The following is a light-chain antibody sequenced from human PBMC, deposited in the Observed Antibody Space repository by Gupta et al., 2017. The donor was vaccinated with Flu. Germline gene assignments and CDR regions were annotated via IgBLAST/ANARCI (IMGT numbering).Light chain of an antibody. CDR3: QQTDNIPKWT. CDR2: AAS. V-gene: IGKV1-39*01. CDR1: QNIKTS. Sequence: ASLSASVGDRVTITCRASQNIKTSLNWYQQKPGKAPSLLIYAASTWQTGVPSRFSGSGSRTDFTLTISSRQPEDSATYYCQQTDNIPKWTFGRGTKVEVK. J-gene: IGKJ1*01.